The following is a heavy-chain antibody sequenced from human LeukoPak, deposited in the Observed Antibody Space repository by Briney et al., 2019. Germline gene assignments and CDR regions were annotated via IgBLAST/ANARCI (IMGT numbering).Heavy chain of an antibody. CDR3: AKDGNGEIQLWAYYYYYMDV. J-gene: IGHJ6*03. CDR2: ISGSGGST. Sequence: GGSLRLSCAASGFTFSSYAMSWVRQAPGKGLEWVSAISGSGGSTYYADSVRGRFTISRDNSKNTLYLQMNSLRAEDTAVYYCAKDGNGEIQLWAYYYYYMDVWGKGTTVTVSS. CDR1: GFTFSSYA. V-gene: IGHV3-23*01. D-gene: IGHD5-18*01.